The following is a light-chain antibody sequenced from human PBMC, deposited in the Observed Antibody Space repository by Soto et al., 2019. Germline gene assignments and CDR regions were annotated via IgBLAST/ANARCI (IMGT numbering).Light chain of an antibody. CDR2: GAS. CDR1: QSVSSSY. J-gene: IGKJ1*01. CDR3: QQYNNWHPWT. Sequence: EILLTQSPGTLSLSPGERGTLSCRASQSVSSSYLAWYQQKPGQAPRLIIYGASTRANGIPARFSASGSGTEFTLTISSLHSEDFAFYYCQQYNNWHPWTFGQGTKVDIK. V-gene: IGKV3-15*01.